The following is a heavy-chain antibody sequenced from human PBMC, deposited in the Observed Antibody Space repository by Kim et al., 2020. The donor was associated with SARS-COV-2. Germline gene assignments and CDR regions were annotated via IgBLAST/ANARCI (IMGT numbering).Heavy chain of an antibody. CDR3: ARDRWGINTYRWRTADFAFDV. V-gene: IGHV7-4-1*02. CDR2: INTNTGKP. CDR1: GYTFTSHA. D-gene: IGHD3-16*01. J-gene: IGHJ6*02. Sequence: ASVKVSCKASGYTFTSHALNWVRLAPGQGLEWIGWINTNTGKPTYAQGFTGRFVFSLDTSVSTAFLQINSLKSEDTGIFYCARDRWGINTYRWRTADFAFDVWGQGTSVTVS.